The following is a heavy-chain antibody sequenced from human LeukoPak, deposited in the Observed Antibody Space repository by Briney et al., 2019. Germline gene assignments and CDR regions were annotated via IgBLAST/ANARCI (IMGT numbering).Heavy chain of an antibody. CDR1: GGSIGTYY. CDR2: INHSGST. Sequence: PSETLSLTCTVSGGSIGTYYWSWIRQPPGKGLEWIGEINHSGSTNYNPSLKSRVTISVDTSKNQFSLKLSSVTAADTAVYYCARSDHYYYYYGMDVWGQGTTVTVSS. J-gene: IGHJ6*02. CDR3: ARSDHYYYYYGMDV. V-gene: IGHV4-34*01.